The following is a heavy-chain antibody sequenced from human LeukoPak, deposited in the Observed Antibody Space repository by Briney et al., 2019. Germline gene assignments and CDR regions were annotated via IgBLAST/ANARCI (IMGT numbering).Heavy chain of an antibody. CDR2: ISGSGGST. CDR1: GFTFRSYA. Sequence: GGSLRRSCAASGFTFRSYAMSWVRQAPGEGLEWASAISGSGGSTYYADSVKGRLTIARDNSKNTLYLQMNNLRAEDTAVYYCAKDLWNEHIVVVPAADFDYWGQGTLVTVSS. CDR3: AKDLWNEHIVVVPAADFDY. V-gene: IGHV3-23*01. J-gene: IGHJ4*02. D-gene: IGHD2-2*01.